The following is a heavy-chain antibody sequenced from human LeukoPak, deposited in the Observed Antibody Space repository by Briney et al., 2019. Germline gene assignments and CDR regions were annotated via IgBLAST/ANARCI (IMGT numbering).Heavy chain of an antibody. J-gene: IGHJ4*02. D-gene: IGHD5-12*01. Sequence: PSETLSLTCNVSNGSISDYFWSWVRQPPGKGLEWIGYIYGGGVTNYSPSLKSRLTISLDTSKNQVSLKLRSVTAADTAVYFCARTPDLYNGHDYAFDFWGQGTLVTVSS. CDR1: NGSISDYF. CDR3: ARTPDLYNGHDYAFDF. V-gene: IGHV4-59*01. CDR2: IYGGGVT.